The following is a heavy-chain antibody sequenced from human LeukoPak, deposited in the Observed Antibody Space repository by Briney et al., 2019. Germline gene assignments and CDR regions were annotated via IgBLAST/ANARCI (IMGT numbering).Heavy chain of an antibody. CDR1: GYTFTRYY. CDR3: ARVRYNWNYFAF. V-gene: IGHV1-2*02. J-gene: IGHJ4*02. Sequence: ASVKVSCKASGYTFTRYYMHWVRQAPGQGLEWMGWINPNSGGTNYAQKFQGRVTMTRDTSISTAYMELSRLRSDDTAVYYCARVRYNWNYFAFWGQGTLVTVSS. D-gene: IGHD1-20*01. CDR2: INPNSGGT.